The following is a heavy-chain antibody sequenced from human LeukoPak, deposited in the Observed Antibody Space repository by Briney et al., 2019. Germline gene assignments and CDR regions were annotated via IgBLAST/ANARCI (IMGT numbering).Heavy chain of an antibody. Sequence: PSETLSLTCTVSGGSISSYYWSWIRQPPGKGLEWIGYIYYSGSTNYNPSLKSRATISVDTSENQFSLKLSSVTAADTAVYYCARIRYYYGSGYYFDYWGQGTLVTVSS. CDR1: GGSISSYY. J-gene: IGHJ4*02. CDR3: ARIRYYYGSGYYFDY. CDR2: IYYSGST. V-gene: IGHV4-59*01. D-gene: IGHD3-10*01.